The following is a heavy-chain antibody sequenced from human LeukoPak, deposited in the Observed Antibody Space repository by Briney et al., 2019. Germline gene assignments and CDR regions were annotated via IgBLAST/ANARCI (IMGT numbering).Heavy chain of an antibody. CDR1: GGSISSDGYY. D-gene: IGHD2-2*01. J-gene: IGHJ4*02. V-gene: IGHV4-31*03. Sequence: PSQTLSLTCTVSGGSISSDGYYWSWIRRHPGKGLEWIGYIYYSGSTYYNPSLKSRVTISVDTSKNQFSLKLSSVTAADTAVYYCARERRSCSSTTCYPLPIDYWGQGTLVTVSS. CDR3: ARERRSCSSTTCYPLPIDY. CDR2: IYYSGST.